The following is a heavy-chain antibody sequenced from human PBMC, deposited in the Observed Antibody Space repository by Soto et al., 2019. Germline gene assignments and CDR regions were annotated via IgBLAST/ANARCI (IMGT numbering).Heavy chain of an antibody. Sequence: SETLSLTCAVYGGSFSGYYWSWIRQPPGKGLEWIGEINHSGSTNYNPSLKSRVTISVDTSKNQFSLKLSSVTAADTAVYYCARGTVTKYFDYWGQGTMVTVYS. D-gene: IGHD4-17*01. CDR2: INHSGST. J-gene: IGHJ4*02. V-gene: IGHV4-34*01. CDR1: GGSFSGYY. CDR3: ARGTVTKYFDY.